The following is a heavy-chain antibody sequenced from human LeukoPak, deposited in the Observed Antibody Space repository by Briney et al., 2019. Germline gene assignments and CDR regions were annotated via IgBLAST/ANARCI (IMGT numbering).Heavy chain of an antibody. CDR2: ISSSSSTI. D-gene: IGHD6-6*01. Sequence: GGSLRLSCAASGFTFSSYEMNWVRQAPGKGLEWVSYISSSSSTIYYADSVKGRFTISRDNAKNSLYLQMNSLRAEDTAVYYCARVSSPGRIAAFDYWGQGTLVTVSS. J-gene: IGHJ4*02. CDR1: GFTFSSYE. V-gene: IGHV3-48*01. CDR3: ARVSSPGRIAAFDY.